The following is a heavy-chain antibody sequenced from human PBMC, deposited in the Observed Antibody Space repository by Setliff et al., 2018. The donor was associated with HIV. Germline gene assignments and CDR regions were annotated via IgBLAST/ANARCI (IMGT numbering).Heavy chain of an antibody. V-gene: IGHV4-61*02. CDR3: ARSPLYCGYERYYFDY. CDR2: IHTSGNT. J-gene: IGHJ4*02. CDR1: GGSISSGDYY. Sequence: SETLSLTCTVSGGSISSGDYYWTWIRQPAGKGLQWIGRIHTSGNTNYNPSLKSRVTISVDTSKSQFSLKLSSVTAADTAVYYCARSPLYCGYERYYFDYWGQGTLVTVSS. D-gene: IGHD5-12*01.